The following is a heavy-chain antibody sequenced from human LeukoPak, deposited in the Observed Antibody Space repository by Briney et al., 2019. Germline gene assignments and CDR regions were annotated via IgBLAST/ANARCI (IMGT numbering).Heavy chain of an antibody. V-gene: IGHV7-4-1*02. J-gene: IGHJ4*02. Sequence: ASVKLSCTASGYTFTSYAMNWVRQAPRQGLGWMRWIKTNTGNPTYAQCFTGRFVFSLDTSVSTAYLQISSLTAEDTAVYFCATPNVDTAMVDMYSFDYWGQGTLVTVSS. CDR2: IKTNTGNP. D-gene: IGHD5-18*01. CDR3: ATPNVDTAMVDMYSFDY. CDR1: GYTFTSYA.